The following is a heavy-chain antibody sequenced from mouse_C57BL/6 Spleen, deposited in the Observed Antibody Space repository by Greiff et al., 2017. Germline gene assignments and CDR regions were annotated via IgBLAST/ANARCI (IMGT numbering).Heavy chain of an antibody. CDR3: ARKGGYDPYAMDY. CDR2: INPYNGDT. CDR1: GYSFTGYF. D-gene: IGHD2-2*01. Sequence: VQLQQSGPELVKPGDSVKISCKASGYSFTGYFMNWVMQSHGKSLEWIGRINPYNGDTFYNQKFKGKATLTVDKSSSTAHMELRSLTSEDSAVYYGARKGGYDPYAMDYWGQGTSVTVSS. V-gene: IGHV1-20*01. J-gene: IGHJ4*01.